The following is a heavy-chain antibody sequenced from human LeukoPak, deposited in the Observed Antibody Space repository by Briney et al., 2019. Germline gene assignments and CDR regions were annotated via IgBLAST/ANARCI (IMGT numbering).Heavy chain of an antibody. CDR1: GFTFSTYE. J-gene: IGHJ3*02. Sequence: SGGSLRLSCAASGFTFSTYEMNWVRQAPGKGLEWVSYISTSGSTMYYADSVKGRFTISRDNSKNTLYLQMNSLRAEDTAVYYCARDHPKGYSYGWRAFDIWGQGTMVTVSS. V-gene: IGHV3-48*03. CDR2: ISTSGSTM. D-gene: IGHD5-18*01. CDR3: ARDHPKGYSYGWRAFDI.